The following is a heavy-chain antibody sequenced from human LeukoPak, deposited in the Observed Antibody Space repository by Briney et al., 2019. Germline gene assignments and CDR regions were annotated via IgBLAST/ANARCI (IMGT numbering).Heavy chain of an antibody. V-gene: IGHV1-3*01. D-gene: IGHD5-12*01. CDR3: ARGIGGCDYNEGDAFDI. J-gene: IGHJ3*02. Sequence: FQGRVTITRDTSASTAYMELSSLRSEDTAVYYCARGIGGCDYNEGDAFDIWGQGTMVTVSS.